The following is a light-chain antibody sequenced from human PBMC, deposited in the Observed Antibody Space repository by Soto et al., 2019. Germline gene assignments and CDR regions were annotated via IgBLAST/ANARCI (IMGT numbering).Light chain of an antibody. Sequence: AIRMTQSPSSFSASTGDRVTITCRASQGSSSYLAWYQQIPGKAPKLLIYAASTLQSGVPSRFSGSGSGTDFTLTISCLQSEDFATYYCQQYYSYPHITFGPGTKVDIK. CDR3: QQYYSYPHIT. V-gene: IGKV1-8*01. J-gene: IGKJ3*01. CDR2: AAS. CDR1: QGSSSY.